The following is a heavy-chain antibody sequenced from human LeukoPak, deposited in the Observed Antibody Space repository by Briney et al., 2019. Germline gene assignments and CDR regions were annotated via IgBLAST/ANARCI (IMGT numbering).Heavy chain of an antibody. Sequence: SETLSLTCTVSGGSISSYYWSWIRQPPGKGLEWIGYIYYSGSTDHNPSLKSRVTISIGTSKNQFSLKLTSVTAADTAVYYCARGIYYGSGSYNWGQGTLVTVSS. CDR1: GGSISSYY. D-gene: IGHD3-10*01. CDR2: IYYSGST. CDR3: ARGIYYGSGSYN. J-gene: IGHJ4*02. V-gene: IGHV4-59*01.